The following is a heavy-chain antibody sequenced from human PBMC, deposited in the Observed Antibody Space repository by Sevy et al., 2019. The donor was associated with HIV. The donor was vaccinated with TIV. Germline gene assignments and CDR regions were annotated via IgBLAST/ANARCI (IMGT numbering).Heavy chain of an antibody. D-gene: IGHD5-18*01. Sequence: GESLKISCAASGFTVNSNYMTWVRQAPGKGLEGVSVIYSDGTTYHADFVKDRFTISRDNSKNTLYLQMNSLRAEDTAVYYCARGKSGYGYALNYWGQGTLVTVSS. J-gene: IGHJ4*02. CDR2: IYSDGTT. CDR3: ARGKSGYGYALNY. V-gene: IGHV3-66*01. CDR1: GFTVNSNY.